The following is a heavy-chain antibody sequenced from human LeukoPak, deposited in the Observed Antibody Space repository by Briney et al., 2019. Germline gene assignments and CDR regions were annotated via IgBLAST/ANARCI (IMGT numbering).Heavy chain of an antibody. J-gene: IGHJ4*02. V-gene: IGHV4-34*10. Sequence: PSETLSLTCAVSGVSFNDYYWSWVRQPPGKGLEWIGEINHSGYTNDSPSLKSRVSMSVDTSKNKFSLELRSVTAADTAVYFCARAGYTISSYRFDYWGQGALVTVSS. D-gene: IGHD3-16*02. CDR1: GVSFNDYY. CDR2: INHSGYT. CDR3: ARAGYTISSYRFDY.